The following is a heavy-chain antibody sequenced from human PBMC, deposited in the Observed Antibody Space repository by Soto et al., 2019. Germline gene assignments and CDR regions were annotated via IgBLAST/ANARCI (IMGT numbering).Heavy chain of an antibody. CDR1: GFTFSSYW. J-gene: IGHJ3*02. CDR2: INSDGGST. Sequence: EVQLVESGGGLVQPGGSLRLSCAASGFTFSSYWMHWVRQAPGKGLVWVSRINSDGGSTSYADSVKGRFTISRDNAKNTLYLQMNSLRAEDTAVYYCARPRRDGYNFGAFDIWGQGTMVTVSS. D-gene: IGHD5-12*01. V-gene: IGHV3-74*01. CDR3: ARPRRDGYNFGAFDI.